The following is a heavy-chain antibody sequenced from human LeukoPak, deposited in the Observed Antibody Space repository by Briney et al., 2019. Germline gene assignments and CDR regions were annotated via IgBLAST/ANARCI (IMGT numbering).Heavy chain of an antibody. CDR3: AKDHRGGTNPIWFGKSLGGYFDY. CDR1: GFTFSSYG. CDR2: ISYDGSNK. V-gene: IGHV3-30*18. Sequence: GGSLRLSCAASGFTFSSYGMHWVRQAPGKGLEWVAVISYDGSNKYYADSVKGRFTISRDNSKNTLYLQMNSLRAEDTAVYYCAKDHRGGTNPIWFGKSLGGYFDYWGQGTLVTVSS. D-gene: IGHD3-10*01. J-gene: IGHJ4*02.